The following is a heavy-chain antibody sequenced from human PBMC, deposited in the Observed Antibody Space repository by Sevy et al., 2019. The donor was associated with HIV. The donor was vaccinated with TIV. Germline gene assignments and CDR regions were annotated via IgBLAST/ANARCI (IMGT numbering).Heavy chain of an antibody. CDR2: ISYEGTET. CDR3: ARVPLLRRGGSEDY. D-gene: IGHD5-12*01. Sequence: GGSLRLSCAASGFAFSSHAMHWVRQAPGKGLEWVAVISYEGTETFYAASVEGRFTISRDNSKNMLSLQMNSLRAEDTAVYYCARVPLLRRGGSEDYWGQGTLVTVSS. CDR1: GFAFSSHA. J-gene: IGHJ4*02. V-gene: IGHV3-30-3*01.